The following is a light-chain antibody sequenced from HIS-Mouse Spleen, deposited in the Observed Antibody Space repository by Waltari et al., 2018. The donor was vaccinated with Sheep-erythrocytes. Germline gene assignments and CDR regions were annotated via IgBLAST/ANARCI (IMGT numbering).Light chain of an antibody. Sequence: QSALTQPASVSGSPGQSITISCTGPSRDVGSYNLVPWYQQHPGKAPKLMIYEGSKRPSGVSNRFSGSKSGNTASLTISGLQAEDEADYYCCSYAGSFWVFGGGTKLTVL. CDR3: CSYAGSFWV. J-gene: IGLJ3*02. V-gene: IGLV2-23*01. CDR2: EGS. CDR1: SRDVGSYNL.